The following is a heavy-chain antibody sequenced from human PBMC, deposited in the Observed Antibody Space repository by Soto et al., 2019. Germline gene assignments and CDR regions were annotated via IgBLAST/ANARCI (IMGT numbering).Heavy chain of an antibody. J-gene: IGHJ4*02. Sequence: QVQLVQSGGEVKKPGASVNISCKATGYTFISYSITWVRQAPGQGLEWMGWISTYNGNTKYAQSLQGRVTLTRDTSTNTAFMEIRGLRSDDMAIYYCAREGAHSTGWYDYFDQWGQGTLVAVSS. CDR2: ISTYNGNT. V-gene: IGHV1-18*03. CDR1: GYTFISYS. D-gene: IGHD6-13*01. CDR3: AREGAHSTGWYDYFDQ.